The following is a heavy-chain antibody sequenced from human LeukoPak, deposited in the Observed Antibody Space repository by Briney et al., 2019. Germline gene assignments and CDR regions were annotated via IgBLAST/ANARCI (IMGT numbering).Heavy chain of an antibody. Sequence: GGSLRLSCAASGFTFSSHWMSWVRQAPGKGLEWVANIKQDGSEKYYVDSVKGRFTISRDNAKNTLYLQMNSLRAEDTAVYYCARGQQLVRGAFDIWGQGTMVTVSS. CDR2: IKQDGSEK. J-gene: IGHJ3*02. D-gene: IGHD6-6*01. CDR1: GFTFSSHW. V-gene: IGHV3-7*01. CDR3: ARGQQLVRGAFDI.